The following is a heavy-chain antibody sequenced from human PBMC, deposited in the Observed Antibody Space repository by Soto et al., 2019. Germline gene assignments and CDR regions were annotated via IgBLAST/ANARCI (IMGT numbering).Heavy chain of an antibody. J-gene: IGHJ4*02. CDR3: AKDSSGYYGVFDY. CDR2: ISGSGDNT. CDR1: GFLFRNYA. D-gene: IGHD3-22*01. V-gene: IGHV3-23*01. Sequence: GGSLRLSCEASGFLFRNYAMSWVRQAPGKGLEWVSAISGSGDNTYYADSVKGRFTISRDNSKNTLYLQMNSLRAEDAAIYYCAKDSSGYYGVFDYWGQGTLVTVSS.